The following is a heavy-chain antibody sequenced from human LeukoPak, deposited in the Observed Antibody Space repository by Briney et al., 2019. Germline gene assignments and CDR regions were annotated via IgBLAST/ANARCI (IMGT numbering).Heavy chain of an antibody. D-gene: IGHD3-22*01. Sequence: GGSLRLSCAASGFTFSSYSMNWVRQAPGKGLEWVSYISSSSSTIYYADSVKGRFTISRDNAKNSLYLQMNSLRAEDTAVYYCASTPYYYDSSGYPPFDYWGQGTLVTVSS. J-gene: IGHJ4*02. V-gene: IGHV3-48*01. CDR2: ISSSSSTI. CDR3: ASTPYYYDSSGYPPFDY. CDR1: GFTFSSYS.